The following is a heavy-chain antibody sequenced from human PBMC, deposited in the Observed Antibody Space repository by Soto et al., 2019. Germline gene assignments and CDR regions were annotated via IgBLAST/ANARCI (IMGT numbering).Heavy chain of an antibody. CDR2: ISGSGGST. J-gene: IGHJ4*02. D-gene: IGHD6-6*01. Sequence: AGGSLRLSCAASGFTFSSYARSWVRQAPGKGLEWVSAISGSGGSTYYADSVKGRFTISRDNSKNTLYLQMNSLRAEDTAVYYCAKRAYSSSSRYYFDYWGQGTLVTVSS. CDR3: AKRAYSSSSRYYFDY. V-gene: IGHV3-23*01. CDR1: GFTFSSYA.